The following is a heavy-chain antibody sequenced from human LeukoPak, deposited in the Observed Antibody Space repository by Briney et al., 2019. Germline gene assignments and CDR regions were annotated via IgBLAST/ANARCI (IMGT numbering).Heavy chain of an antibody. CDR2: IGTAGDI. V-gene: IGHV3-13*01. J-gene: IGHJ3*02. CDR3: ARERRYCSSTSCYVRAFDI. Sequence: GGSLRLSCAASGFTFSNYDMHWVRQATGKGLEWVSGIGTAGDIYYPGSVKGRFTISRENAKNSLYLQMNSLRAEDTAVYYCARERRYCSSTSCYVRAFDIWGQGTMVTVSS. D-gene: IGHD2-2*01. CDR1: GFTFSNYD.